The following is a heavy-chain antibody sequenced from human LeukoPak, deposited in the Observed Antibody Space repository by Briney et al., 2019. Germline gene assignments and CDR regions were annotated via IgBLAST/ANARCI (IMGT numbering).Heavy chain of an antibody. CDR1: GGSISSYY. D-gene: IGHD3-22*01. J-gene: IGHJ5*02. Sequence: SETLSLTCTVSGGSISSYYWSWIQQPPGKGLEWIGYIYYSGSTNYNPSLKSRVTISVDTSKNQFSLKLSSVTAADTAVHYCARDVDYYDSSGYGWFDPWGQGTLVTVSS. CDR2: IYYSGST. V-gene: IGHV4-59*01. CDR3: ARDVDYYDSSGYGWFDP.